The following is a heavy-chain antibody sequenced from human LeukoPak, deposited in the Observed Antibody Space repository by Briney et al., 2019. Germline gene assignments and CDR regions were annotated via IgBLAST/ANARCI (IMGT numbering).Heavy chain of an antibody. CDR2: IYHSGST. D-gene: IGHD2-2*02. CDR3: ARQDIVVVPAAIGISRVGY. J-gene: IGHJ4*02. CDR1: GYSISSGYY. V-gene: IGHV4-38-2*01. Sequence: PSETLSLTCAVSGYSISSGYYWGWIRQPPGKGLEWIGSIYHSGSTYYNPSLKSRVTISVDTSKNQFSLKLSSVTAADTVVYYCARQDIVVVPAAIGISRVGYWGQGTLVTVSS.